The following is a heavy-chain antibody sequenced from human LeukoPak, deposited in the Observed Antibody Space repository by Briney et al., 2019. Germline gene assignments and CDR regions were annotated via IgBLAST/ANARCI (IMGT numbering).Heavy chain of an antibody. CDR3: APYDSSGSYVGFANYFHY. V-gene: IGHV3-23*01. J-gene: IGHJ4*02. Sequence: GGSLRLSCAASGFTFSNYAMSWVRQAPGKGLEWVSAISGSGGSTYYADSVKVRFTISRDNSKNTLYVQMNSLRGEDTAVYYCAPYDSSGSYVGFANYFHYWGQGPLVTVYS. CDR2: ISGSGGST. CDR1: GFTFSNYA. D-gene: IGHD3-22*01.